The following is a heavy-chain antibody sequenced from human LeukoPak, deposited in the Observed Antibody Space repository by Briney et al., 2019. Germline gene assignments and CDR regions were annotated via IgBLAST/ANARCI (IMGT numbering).Heavy chain of an antibody. Sequence: GGSLRLSCAASGFTFSSYAMSWVRQAPGKGLEWVANIKQDGSEKYYVDSVKGRFTISRDNAKNSLYLQMNSLRAEDTAVYYCATMVRGVIIGGDYWGQGTLVTVSS. J-gene: IGHJ4*02. CDR1: GFTFSSYA. CDR3: ATMVRGVIIGGDY. D-gene: IGHD3-10*01. V-gene: IGHV3-7*01. CDR2: IKQDGSEK.